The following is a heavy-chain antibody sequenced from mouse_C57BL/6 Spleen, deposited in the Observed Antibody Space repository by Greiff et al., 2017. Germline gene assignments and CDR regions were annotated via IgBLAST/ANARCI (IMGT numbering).Heavy chain of an antibody. CDR2: INPNNGGT. Sequence: VQLQQSGPELVKPGASVKIPCKASGYTFTDYNMDWVKQSHGKSLEWIGDINPNNGGTIYNQKFKGKATLTVDKSSSTAYMELRSLTSEDTAVYYCARTYSNYVFAYWGQGTLVTVSA. D-gene: IGHD2-5*01. CDR1: GYTFTDYN. V-gene: IGHV1-18*01. J-gene: IGHJ3*01. CDR3: ARTYSNYVFAY.